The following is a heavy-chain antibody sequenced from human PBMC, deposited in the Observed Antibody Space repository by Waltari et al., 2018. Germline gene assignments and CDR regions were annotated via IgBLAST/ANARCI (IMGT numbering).Heavy chain of an antibody. CDR3: ANPELGISDYYYGMDV. CDR1: GFTFSSYG. CDR2: IRYDGSNK. J-gene: IGHJ6*02. D-gene: IGHD7-27*01. Sequence: QVQLVESGGGVVQPGGSLRLSCAASGFTFSSYGMHWVRQAPGKGLEWVAFIRYDGSNKYYADSVKGRFTISRDNSKNTLYLQMNSLRAEDTAVYYCANPELGISDYYYGMDVWGQGTTVTVSS. V-gene: IGHV3-30*02.